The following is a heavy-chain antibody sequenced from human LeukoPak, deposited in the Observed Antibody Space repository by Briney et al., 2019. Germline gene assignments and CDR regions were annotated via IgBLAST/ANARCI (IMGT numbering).Heavy chain of an antibody. CDR2: ISAYNGNT. J-gene: IGHJ6*02. D-gene: IGHD3-16*02. CDR3: ARDRPYVWGSYRRNYYYYYGMDV. Sequence: GASVKVSCKASGYTFTSYGISWVRQAPGQGLEWMGWISAYNGNTNYAQKLQGRVTMTTDTSTSTAYMELRSLRSDDTAVYYCARDRPYVWGSYRRNYYYYYGMDVWGRGTTVTVS. CDR1: GYTFTSYG. V-gene: IGHV1-18*01.